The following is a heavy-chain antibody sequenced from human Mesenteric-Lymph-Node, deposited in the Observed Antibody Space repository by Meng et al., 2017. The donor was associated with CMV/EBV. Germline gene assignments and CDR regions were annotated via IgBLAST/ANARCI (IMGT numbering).Heavy chain of an antibody. J-gene: IGHJ4*02. CDR1: GFTFRKYA. CDR2: ISGDTT. Sequence: GGSLRLSCTTSGFTFRKYAMSWVRQAPGKGLEWLSAISGDTTYYADSVKGRFTISRDNSENTVSLQMNNLTAGDTALYYCVKNSFGVIVSPDSWGPGTMVTVSS. D-gene: IGHD3-3*01. V-gene: IGHV3-23*01. CDR3: VKNSFGVIVSPDS.